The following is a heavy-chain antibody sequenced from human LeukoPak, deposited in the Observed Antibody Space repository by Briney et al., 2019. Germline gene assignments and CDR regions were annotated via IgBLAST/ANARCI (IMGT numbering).Heavy chain of an antibody. Sequence: KPGGSLRLSCAASGFTFSGYEMNWIRQPPGKGLEWIAAIYDSGRTTNYNPYLRSRVTISQDTSKSQFSLRLTSVTAADTAVYYCARRRAQGGTCGHCNWFDPWGQGILVTVSS. CDR3: ARRRAQGGTCGHCNWFDP. D-gene: IGHD2-21*01. CDR1: GFTFSGYE. CDR2: IYDSGRTT. J-gene: IGHJ5*02. V-gene: IGHV4-59*08.